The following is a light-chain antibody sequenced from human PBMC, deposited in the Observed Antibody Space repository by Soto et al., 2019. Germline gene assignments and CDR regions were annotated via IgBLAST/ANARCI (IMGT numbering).Light chain of an antibody. CDR2: AAS. Sequence: DIQMTQSPSSQSAVVGDRVTITCRASPNIGKYLNWYQQKPGKAPNLLIYAASSLQSGVPPRFSGSGSGSDFPLTISSLQPEDFATYYCEQSYATPYNFGQGTKLEIK. V-gene: IGKV1-39*01. CDR1: PNIGKY. CDR3: EQSYATPYN. J-gene: IGKJ2*01.